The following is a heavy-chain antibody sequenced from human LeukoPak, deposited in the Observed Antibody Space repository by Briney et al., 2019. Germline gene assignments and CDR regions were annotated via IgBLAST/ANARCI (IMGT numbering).Heavy chain of an antibody. CDR1: GITFSSYG. V-gene: IGHV3-30*03. CDR2: ISYDGSNK. J-gene: IGHJ4*02. D-gene: IGHD3-22*01. CDR3: ARDSPDSSGYYFDY. Sequence: GRSLRLSCAASGITFSSYGMHWVRQAPGKGLEWVAVISYDGSNKYYADSVKGRFTISRDNSKNTLYLQMNSLRAEDTAVYYCARDSPDSSGYYFDYWGQGTLVTVSS.